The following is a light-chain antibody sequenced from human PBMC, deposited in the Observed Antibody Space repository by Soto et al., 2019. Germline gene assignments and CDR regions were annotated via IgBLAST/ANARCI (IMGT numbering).Light chain of an antibody. CDR3: QQYGSSGT. J-gene: IGKJ1*01. CDR1: QSVSSN. V-gene: IGKV3-15*01. Sequence: EIVMTQSPATLSVSPGERATLSCRASQSVSSNLAWYQQKPGQAPRLLIYGAFTRATGIPARFSGTGSGTEFTLTISRLEPEDFAVYYCQQYGSSGTFGQGTKVDI. CDR2: GAF.